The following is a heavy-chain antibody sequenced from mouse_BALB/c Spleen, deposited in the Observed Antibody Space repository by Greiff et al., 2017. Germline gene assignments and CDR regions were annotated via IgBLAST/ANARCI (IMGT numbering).Heavy chain of an antibody. V-gene: IGHV3-2*02. Sequence: EVMLVESGPGLVKPSQSLSLTCTVTGYSITSDYAWNWIRQFPGNKLEWMGYISYSGSTSYNPSLKSRISITRDTSKNQFFLQLNSVTTEDTATYYCAREGYYDYDGFAYWGQGTLVTVSA. CDR3: AREGYYDYDGFAY. CDR2: ISYSGST. D-gene: IGHD2-4*01. J-gene: IGHJ3*01. CDR1: GYSITSDYA.